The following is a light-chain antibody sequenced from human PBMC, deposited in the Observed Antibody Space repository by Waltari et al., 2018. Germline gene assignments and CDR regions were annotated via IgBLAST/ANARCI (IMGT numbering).Light chain of an antibody. J-gene: IGLJ2*01. Sequence: HSSLTQPASVSGSPGQSITTPCTGTSSAVGGYNYVSWYQQHPGEAPKLMIYDVSNRPSWVSNRLSGSKSGNTASLTISGLQAEDEADYYCSSYISSSTLELFGGGTSLTVL. CDR3: SSYISSSTLEL. CDR2: DVS. V-gene: IGLV2-14*03. CDR1: SSAVGGYNY.